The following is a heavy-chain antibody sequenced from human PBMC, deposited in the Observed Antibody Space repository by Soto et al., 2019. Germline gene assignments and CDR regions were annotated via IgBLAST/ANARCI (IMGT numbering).Heavy chain of an antibody. Sequence: QVQLVQSGAEVKKPGSSVKVSCKASGGTFSSYAISWVRQAPGQGLEWMGGIIPIFGTANYAQKFQGRVTITADESTSTAYMELSSLRSEDTAVYNCARVAAGRDGYKPEGYFAYWGQGTLVTVSS. V-gene: IGHV1-69*12. CDR3: ARVAAGRDGYKPEGYFAY. J-gene: IGHJ4*02. CDR2: IIPIFGTA. CDR1: GGTFSSYA. D-gene: IGHD5-12*01.